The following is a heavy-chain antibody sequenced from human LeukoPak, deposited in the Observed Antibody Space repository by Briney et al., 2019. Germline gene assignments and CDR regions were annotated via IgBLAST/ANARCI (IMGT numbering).Heavy chain of an antibody. V-gene: IGHV1-18*01. J-gene: IGHJ6*03. CDR3: ARVRGYCSGGSCYEGSYYYYYYMDV. D-gene: IGHD2-15*01. Sequence: ASVKVSCKASGYTFTNYGITWVRQAPGQGLEWMGWISTYNDNTNYTPKLQGRVTMTTDKSTSTAYMELSSLRSEDTAVYYCARVRGYCSGGSCYEGSYYYYYYMDVWGKGTTVTVSS. CDR2: ISTYNDNT. CDR1: GYTFTNYG.